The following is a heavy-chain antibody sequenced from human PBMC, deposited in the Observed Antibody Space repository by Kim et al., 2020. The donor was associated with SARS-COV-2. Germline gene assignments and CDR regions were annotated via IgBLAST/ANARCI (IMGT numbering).Heavy chain of an antibody. J-gene: IGHJ6*02. V-gene: IGHV1-69*13. CDR2: IIPIFGTA. D-gene: IGHD2-15*01. CDR3: ARAEKDIVVVVAARGWPGYYYGMDV. Sequence: SVKVSCKASGGTFSSYAISWVRQAPGQGLEWMGGIIPIFGTANYAQKFQGRVTITADESTSTAYMELSSLRSEDTAVYYCARAEKDIVVVVAARGWPGYYYGMDVWGQGTTVTVSS. CDR1: GGTFSSYA.